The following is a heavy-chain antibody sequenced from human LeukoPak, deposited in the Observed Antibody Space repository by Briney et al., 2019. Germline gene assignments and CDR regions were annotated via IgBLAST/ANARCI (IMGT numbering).Heavy chain of an antibody. V-gene: IGHV1-3*01. CDR3: ARRLGYCSGGSCGTGGWFDP. CDR2: INAGNGNT. J-gene: IGHJ5*02. CDR1: GYTFTDYA. Sequence: ASVKVSCKASGYTFTDYALHWVRQVPGQRLEWMGWINAGNGNTKYSQNFQGRVTITRDTSASTAYMELSSPRSEDTAVYYCARRLGYCSGGSCGTGGWFDPRGQGTLVTVSS. D-gene: IGHD2-15*01.